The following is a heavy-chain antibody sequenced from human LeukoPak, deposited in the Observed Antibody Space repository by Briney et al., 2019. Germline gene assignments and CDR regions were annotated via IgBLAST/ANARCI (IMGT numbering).Heavy chain of an antibody. CDR2: INHSGST. CDR3: ARGRIAVAGKCWFDP. J-gene: IGHJ5*02. V-gene: IGHV4-34*01. CDR1: GGSFSGYY. Sequence: SETLSLTCAVYGGSFSGYYWSWIRQPPGKGLEWIGEINHSGSTNYNPSLKSRVTISVDTSKNQFSLKLSSLTAADTAVYYCARGRIAVAGKCWFDPWGQGTLVTVSS. D-gene: IGHD6-19*01.